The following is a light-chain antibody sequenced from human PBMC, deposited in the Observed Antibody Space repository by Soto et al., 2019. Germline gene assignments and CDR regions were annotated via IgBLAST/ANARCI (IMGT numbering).Light chain of an antibody. CDR1: SSNIGSNT. J-gene: IGLJ3*02. V-gene: IGLV1-44*01. CDR3: SAWDDSPDGHVV. CDR2: NNN. Sequence: QSVLTQPPSASGTPGQWVTISCSGSSSNIGSNTVSWLQQLPRSAPTLLLYNNNHPPSGVPDRFSGSKSATSATLAISGLPAEEEADYYCSAWDDSPDGHVVFGGGTKLTVL.